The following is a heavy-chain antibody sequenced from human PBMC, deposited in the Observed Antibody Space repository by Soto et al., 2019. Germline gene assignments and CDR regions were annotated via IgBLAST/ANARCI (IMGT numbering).Heavy chain of an antibody. J-gene: IGHJ4*02. V-gene: IGHV5-51*01. Sequence: EVQLVQSGVAVKQPGESLKISCKGSGYSFTSYWIGWVRQMPAKGLEWMGNIYPCDSDTRYSPSFQGQVTISADNAISTAYLQWSSLKASDTAIYYCARHTLSGSYRIDYCGQGTLFTFSS. D-gene: IGHD1-26*01. CDR1: GYSFTSYW. CDR2: IYPCDSDT. CDR3: ARHTLSGSYRIDY.